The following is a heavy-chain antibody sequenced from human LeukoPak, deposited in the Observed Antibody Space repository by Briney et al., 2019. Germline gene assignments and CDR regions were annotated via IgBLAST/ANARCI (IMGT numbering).Heavy chain of an antibody. D-gene: IGHD4/OR15-4a*01. V-gene: IGHV3-53*01. CDR2: IYSDNT. CDR1: GSTVSSNS. CDR3: ARRAGAYSHPYDY. J-gene: IGHJ4*02. Sequence: GGSLGLSCTVSGSTVSSNSMSWVRQAPGKGLEWVSFIYSDNTHYSDSVKGRFTISRDNSKNTLYLQMNSLRAEDTAVYYCARRAGAYSHPYDYWGQGTLVTVSS.